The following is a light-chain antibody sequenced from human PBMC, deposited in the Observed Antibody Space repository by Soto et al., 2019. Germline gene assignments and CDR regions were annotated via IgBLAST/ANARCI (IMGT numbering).Light chain of an antibody. J-gene: IGKJ2*01. CDR3: QQYNSYPKT. Sequence: DVQMTQSPSTLSASIGDTVTITCRASQSIDAWLAWYQQKPGRPPKLLIYRASILENGVPSRFSGRGSGTEFTLTISGLRPDDLGTYFCQQYNSYPKTFGEGTKRDI. CDR2: RAS. V-gene: IGKV1-5*03. CDR1: QSIDAW.